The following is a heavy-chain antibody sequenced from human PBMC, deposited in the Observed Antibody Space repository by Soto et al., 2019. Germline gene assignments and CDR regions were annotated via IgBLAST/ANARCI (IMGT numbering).Heavy chain of an antibody. V-gene: IGHV3-23*01. CDR3: AKDLIVVVGLLGAPTVTY. CDR1: GFTFSSYA. CDR2: ISGSGGST. Sequence: GGSLRLSCAASGFTFSSYAMSWVRQAPGKGLEWVSAISGSGGSTYYADSVKGRFTISRDNSKNTLYLQMNSLRAEDTAVYYCAKDLIVVVGLLGAPTVTYWGQGTLVTVSS. D-gene: IGHD3-22*01. J-gene: IGHJ4*02.